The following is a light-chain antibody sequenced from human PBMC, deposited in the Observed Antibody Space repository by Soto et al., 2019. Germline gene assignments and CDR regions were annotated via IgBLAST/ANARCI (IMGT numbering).Light chain of an antibody. CDR1: SSDVGGYNY. Sequence: QAVVTQPPSASGSPGQSVTISCTGTSSDVGGYNYVSWYQQHPGKAPKLMIYEVSKRPSGVPDRCSGSKSGNTASLTVSGLQAEDEADYYCSSYAGSNNLVFGGGTKLTVL. V-gene: IGLV2-8*01. CDR3: SSYAGSNNLV. CDR2: EVS. J-gene: IGLJ2*01.